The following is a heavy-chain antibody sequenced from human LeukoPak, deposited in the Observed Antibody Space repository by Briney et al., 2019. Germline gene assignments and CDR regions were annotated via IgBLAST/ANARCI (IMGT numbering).Heavy chain of an antibody. CDR3: ARVGSDYLSFDY. Sequence: SETLSLTCTVSGGSISSSSYYWGWIRQPPGKGLAWIGSIYYSGSTYYNPSLKSRVTISVDTSKNQFSLKLSSVTAADTAVYYCARVGSDYLSFDYWGQGTLVTVSS. J-gene: IGHJ4*02. CDR1: GGSISSSSYY. CDR2: IYYSGST. D-gene: IGHD4-17*01. V-gene: IGHV4-39*07.